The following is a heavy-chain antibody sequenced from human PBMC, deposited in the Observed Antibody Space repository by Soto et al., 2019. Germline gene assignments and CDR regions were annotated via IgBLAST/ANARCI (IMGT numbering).Heavy chain of an antibody. CDR1: GGSISSGDYY. CDR3: ARVRGITIFGVVIATNWFDP. J-gene: IGHJ5*02. D-gene: IGHD3-3*01. V-gene: IGHV4-30-4*01. CDR2: IYYSGST. Sequence: QVQLQESGPGLVKPSQTLSLTCTVSGGSISSGDYYWSWIRQPPGKGLEWIGYIYYSGSTYYNPSLKCRVTISVDTSKNQFSLKLSSVTAADTAVYYCARVRGITIFGVVIATNWFDPWGQATLVTVSS.